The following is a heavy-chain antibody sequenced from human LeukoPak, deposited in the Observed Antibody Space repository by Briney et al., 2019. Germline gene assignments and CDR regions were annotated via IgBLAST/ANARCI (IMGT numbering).Heavy chain of an antibody. CDR1: GFTFSSYA. Sequence: PGGSLRLSCAASGFTFSSYAMSWVRQAPGKGLEWVSAIRGSGDYTYYADSVKGRFSISRDNSRNTLYVQMNSLRAEDTAVYYCAKASLDFRGSYSSGWYFDYWGQGALVTVSS. D-gene: IGHD6-19*01. CDR2: IRGSGDYT. V-gene: IGHV3-23*01. CDR3: AKASLDFRGSYSSGWYFDY. J-gene: IGHJ4*02.